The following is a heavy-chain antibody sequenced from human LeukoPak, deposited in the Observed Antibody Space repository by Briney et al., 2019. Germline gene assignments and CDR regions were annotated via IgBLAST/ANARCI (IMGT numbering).Heavy chain of an antibody. CDR2: ISYDGSNK. D-gene: IGHD3-3*01. V-gene: IGHV3-30-3*01. CDR3: AKDRGGVLRFLEWFFDY. Sequence: PGRSLRLSCAASGFTFSSYAMHWVRQAPGKGLEWVAVISYDGSNKYYADSVKGRFTISRDNSKNTLYLQMNSLRAEDTAVYYCAKDRGGVLRFLEWFFDYWGQGTLVTVSS. CDR1: GFTFSSYA. J-gene: IGHJ4*02.